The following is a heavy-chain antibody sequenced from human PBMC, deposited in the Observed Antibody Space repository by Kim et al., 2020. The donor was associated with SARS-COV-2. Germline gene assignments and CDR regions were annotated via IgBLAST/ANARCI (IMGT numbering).Heavy chain of an antibody. CDR2: LFYGGGV. D-gene: IGHD3-16*01. CDR1: GGSIRTSSFY. J-gene: IGHJ4*02. V-gene: IGHV4-39*01. Sequence: SETLSLTCTVSGGSIRTSSFYWGWIRQSPGKGLVWIGSLFYGGGVDYNPSLKSRVTMSVDASRGQFSLKFTSVTASDSAVYYCARRGHYYDPRGYEPGDYWGQGILVTVSS. CDR3: ARRGHYYDPRGYEPGDY.